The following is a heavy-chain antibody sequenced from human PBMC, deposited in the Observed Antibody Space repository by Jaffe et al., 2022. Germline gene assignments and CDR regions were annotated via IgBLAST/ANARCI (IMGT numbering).Heavy chain of an antibody. V-gene: IGHV1-69*01. Sequence: QVQLVQSGAEVKKPGSSVKVSCKASGGTFSSYAISWVRQAPGQGLEWMGGIIPIFGTANYAQKFQGRVTITADESTSTAYMELSSLRSEDTAVYYCASKIGYCSGGSCYSEAFDIWGQGTMVTVSS. CDR2: IIPIFGTA. D-gene: IGHD2-15*01. CDR3: ASKIGYCSGGSCYSEAFDI. J-gene: IGHJ3*02. CDR1: GGTFSSYA.